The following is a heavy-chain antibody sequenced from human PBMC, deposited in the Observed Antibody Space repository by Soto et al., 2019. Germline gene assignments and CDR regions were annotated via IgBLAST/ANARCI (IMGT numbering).Heavy chain of an antibody. Sequence: ASVKVSCKASGYTFTGYYMHWVRQAPGQGLEWMGWINPNSGGTNYAQKFQGWVTMTRDTSISTAYMELSRLRSDDTAVYYCAKDQLAVAGLNWFDPWGQGTLVTVSS. V-gene: IGHV1-2*04. CDR1: GYTFTGYY. CDR2: INPNSGGT. CDR3: AKDQLAVAGLNWFDP. J-gene: IGHJ5*02. D-gene: IGHD6-19*01.